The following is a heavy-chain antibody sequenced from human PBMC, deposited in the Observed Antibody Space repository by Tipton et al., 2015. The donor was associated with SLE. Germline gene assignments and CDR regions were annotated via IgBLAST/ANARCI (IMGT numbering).Heavy chain of an antibody. J-gene: IGHJ5*02. D-gene: IGHD3-22*01. CDR1: GDSVRSSGYF. Sequence: TLSLTCTVSGDSVRSSGYFWGWIRQPPGKGLEWIGSIFHIGNTYYNPSLKSRVTISVDRSKNQFSLKLNSVTAADTAVYYCARTSHYYDSSGYEWFDPWGQGTLVTVSS. V-gene: IGHV4-39*07. CDR2: IFHIGNT. CDR3: ARTSHYYDSSGYEWFDP.